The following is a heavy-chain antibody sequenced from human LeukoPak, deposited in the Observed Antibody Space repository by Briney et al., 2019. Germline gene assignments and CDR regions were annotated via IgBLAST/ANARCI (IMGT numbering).Heavy chain of an antibody. CDR3: AREYYYGSGTNPAEAFDI. V-gene: IGHV3-23*01. J-gene: IGHJ3*02. CDR2: ISGSGGST. D-gene: IGHD3-10*01. CDR1: GFTFSSYA. Sequence: PGGSLRLSRAASGFTFSSYAMSWVRQAPGKGLEWVSAISGSGGSTYYADSVKGRFTISRDNSKNTLYLQMNSLRAEDTAVYYCAREYYYGSGTNPAEAFDIWGQGTMVTVSS.